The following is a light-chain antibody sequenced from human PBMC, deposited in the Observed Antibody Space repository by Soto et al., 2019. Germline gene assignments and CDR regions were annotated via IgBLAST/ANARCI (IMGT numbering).Light chain of an antibody. CDR3: CSLTTSHTYV. J-gene: IGLJ1*01. Sequence: QPVLTQPSSVSGSPGQSITISCTGTSSDIGHYDYVSWYQQHPGKAPKLIIYHVTYRPSGVSNRYSGSKSGNSASLTISGLQADDEADYYCCSLTTSHTYVFGSGTKVTV. CDR1: SSDIGHYDY. CDR2: HVT. V-gene: IGLV2-14*03.